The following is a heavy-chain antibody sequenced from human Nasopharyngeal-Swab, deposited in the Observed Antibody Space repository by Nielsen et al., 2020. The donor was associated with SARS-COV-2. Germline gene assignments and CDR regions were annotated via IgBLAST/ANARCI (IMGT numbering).Heavy chain of an antibody. Sequence: SETLSLTCTVSGGSIRNYYWSWIRQPPGKGLEWIGYIYDSGTTSYNPSLKSRVTLSVDTSMNQVSLEVSSVTAADTAVYYCARGLSGIVPAPILGLGPYYYYYYMDVWGKGTTVTVSS. D-gene: IGHD2-2*01. CDR2: IYDSGTT. J-gene: IGHJ6*03. CDR3: ARGLSGIVPAPILGLGPYYYYYYMDV. V-gene: IGHV4-59*12. CDR1: GGSIRNYY.